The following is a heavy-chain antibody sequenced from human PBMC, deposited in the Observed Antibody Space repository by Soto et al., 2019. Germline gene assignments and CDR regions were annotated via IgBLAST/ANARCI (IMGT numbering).Heavy chain of an antibody. D-gene: IGHD2-2*01. CDR1: GSTLSNYA. CDR3: ATGSRFCSTTSCGEPFRN. CDR2: ISSDGSKK. J-gene: IGHJ4*02. Sequence: QVQLVESGGGVVQPGRSLRLSCAASGSTLSNYAMHWVRQAPGKGLEWVALISSDGSKKYYADSVKGRFTLSRDNSKNTLWLQMNSLRAEDTAVYFCATGSRFCSTTSCGEPFRNWGQGTLVTVSS. V-gene: IGHV3-30-3*01.